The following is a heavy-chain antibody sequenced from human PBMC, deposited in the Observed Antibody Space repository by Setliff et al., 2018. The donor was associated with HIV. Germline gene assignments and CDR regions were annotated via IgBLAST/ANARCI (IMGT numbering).Heavy chain of an antibody. CDR2: IKSKSDGGAV. CDR1: GFTSRNAG. J-gene: IGHJ4*02. V-gene: IGHV3-15*06. D-gene: IGHD3-22*01. Sequence: RLSCAASGFTSRNAGMSWVRQAPGKGLEWVGRIKSKSDGGAVHYAAPVKGRFTISRDDSQDTLYLEMNSLTNEDTAMYYCTTYSSVYYHSDCWGQGTLVTVSS. CDR3: TTYSSVYYHSDC.